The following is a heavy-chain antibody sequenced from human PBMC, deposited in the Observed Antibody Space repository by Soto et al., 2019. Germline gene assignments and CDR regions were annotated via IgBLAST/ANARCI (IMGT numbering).Heavy chain of an antibody. CDR2: IIPIFGTA. Sequence: QVQLVQSGAEVKKPGSSVKVSCKASGGTFSSYAISWVRQAPGQGLEWMGGIIPIFGTANYAQKFQGRVTITADESTSTAYMELSSLRSEDTAVYYCARGQYYYDSSGPPTHYGMDVWGQGTTVIVSS. D-gene: IGHD3-22*01. CDR3: ARGQYYYDSSGPPTHYGMDV. J-gene: IGHJ6*02. V-gene: IGHV1-69*01. CDR1: GGTFSSYA.